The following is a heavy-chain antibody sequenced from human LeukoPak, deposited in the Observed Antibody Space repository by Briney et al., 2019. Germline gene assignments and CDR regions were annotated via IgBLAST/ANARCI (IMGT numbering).Heavy chain of an antibody. CDR3: ARVRLCDY. V-gene: IGHV3-48*01. Sequence: SGGSLRLSCAASGFTFSSYSMNWVRQAPGKGLEWVSYISSSSSTIYYADSVKGRFTISRDNAKNSLYLQMNSLRAEDTAVYYCARVRLCDYWGQGTLVTVSS. D-gene: IGHD3-10*01. J-gene: IGHJ4*02. CDR1: GFTFSSYS. CDR2: ISSSSSTI.